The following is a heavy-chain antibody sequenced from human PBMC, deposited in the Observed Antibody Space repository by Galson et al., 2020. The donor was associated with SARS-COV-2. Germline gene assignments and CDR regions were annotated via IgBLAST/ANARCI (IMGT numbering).Heavy chain of an antibody. CDR2: ISYDGSNK. D-gene: IGHD3-9*01. CDR1: GFTFSSYG. J-gene: IGHJ6*02. Sequence: GESLKISCVASGFTFSSYGMHWVRQAPGKGLEWVAVISYDGSNKYYADSVKGRFTISRDNSKNTLYLQMNSLRAEDTAVYYCARDLRYFDWLFHSDYYYYGMDVWGQGTTVTVSS. V-gene: IGHV3-30*03. CDR3: ARDLRYFDWLFHSDYYYYGMDV.